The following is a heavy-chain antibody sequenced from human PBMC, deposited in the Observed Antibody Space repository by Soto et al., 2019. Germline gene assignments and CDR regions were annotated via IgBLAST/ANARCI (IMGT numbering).Heavy chain of an antibody. CDR1: GFIFDDYV. J-gene: IGHJ6*02. CDR3: AKGSYYDILSPMDV. CDR2: ISWNSGSI. D-gene: IGHD3-9*01. Sequence: GGSLRLSCAASGFIFDDYVIHWVRQAPGKGLEWVSGISWNSGSIAYADSVKGRFTISRDNAKNSLSLQMNSLRAEDTALYYCAKGSYYDILSPMDVWGQGTTVTVSS. V-gene: IGHV3-9*01.